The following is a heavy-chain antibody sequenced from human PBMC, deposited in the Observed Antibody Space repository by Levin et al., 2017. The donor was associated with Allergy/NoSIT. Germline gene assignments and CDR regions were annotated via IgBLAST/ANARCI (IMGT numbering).Heavy chain of an antibody. D-gene: IGHD6-19*01. Sequence: GESLKISCQGSGYSFTSYWIGWVRQMPGKGLEWMGIIYPGDSDTRYSPSFQGQVTISADKSFSTAYMQWSRLKASDTAMYFCARLIRHSGGWTYWYFDLWGRGTLVTVSS. CDR1: GYSFTSYW. J-gene: IGHJ2*01. V-gene: IGHV5-51*01. CDR3: ARLIRHSGGWTYWYFDL. CDR2: IYPGDSDT.